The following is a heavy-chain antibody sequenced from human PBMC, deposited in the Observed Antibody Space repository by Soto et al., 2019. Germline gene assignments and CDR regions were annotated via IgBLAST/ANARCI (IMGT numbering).Heavy chain of an antibody. CDR3: ARVEQLALYGMDV. V-gene: IGHV1-69*13. CDR2: IIPIFGTA. CDR1: GGTFSSYA. Sequence: GASVKVSCKASGGTFSSYAISWVRQAPGQGLEWMGGIIPIFGTANYAQKFQGRVTITADESTSTAYMELSSLRSEDTAVYYCARVEQLALYGMDVWGQGTTVTVSS. J-gene: IGHJ6*02. D-gene: IGHD6-6*01.